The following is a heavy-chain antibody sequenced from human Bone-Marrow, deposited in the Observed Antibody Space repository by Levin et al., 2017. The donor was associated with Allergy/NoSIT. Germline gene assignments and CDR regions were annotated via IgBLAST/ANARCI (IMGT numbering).Heavy chain of an antibody. D-gene: IGHD6-19*01. CDR2: IGRDGDT. CDR3: ARDSGSGLDY. CDR1: GFTFRTYG. J-gene: IGHJ4*02. V-gene: IGHV3-13*01. Sequence: PGGSLRLSCAASGFTFRTYGMDWVRQAAGKGLEWVAHIGRDGDTWYADSVKGRFTISRENAQNALYLQMNTLRVGDTAMYYCARDSGSGLDYWGQGTLVTVSS.